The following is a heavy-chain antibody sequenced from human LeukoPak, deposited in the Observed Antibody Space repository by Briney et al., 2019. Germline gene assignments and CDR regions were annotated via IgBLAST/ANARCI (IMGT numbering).Heavy chain of an antibody. CDR3: ARKRSPYFDY. CDR1: GGSLSDYY. Sequence: SETLSLTCAVYGGSLSDYYWNWIRQPPGKGLEWIGEINHSGSTNYNPSLKSRVTISVDTSKNEFSLRLSSVTASDTAVYYCARKRSPYFDYWGQGTLVTVSS. CDR2: INHSGST. V-gene: IGHV4-34*01. J-gene: IGHJ4*02.